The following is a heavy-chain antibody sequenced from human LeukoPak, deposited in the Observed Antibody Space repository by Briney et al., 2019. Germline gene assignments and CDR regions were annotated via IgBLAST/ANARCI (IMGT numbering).Heavy chain of an antibody. V-gene: IGHV3-21*01. J-gene: IGHJ4*02. Sequence: GSLRLSCAASGFTFSSYSMNWVRQAQGKGLEWVSSISSSSSYIYYADSVKGRFTISRDNAKNSLYLQMNSLRAEDTAVYYCARGSGSGWYGGVYYFDYWGQGTLVTVSS. CDR3: ARGSGSGWYGGVYYFDY. D-gene: IGHD6-19*01. CDR1: GFTFSSYS. CDR2: ISSSSSYI.